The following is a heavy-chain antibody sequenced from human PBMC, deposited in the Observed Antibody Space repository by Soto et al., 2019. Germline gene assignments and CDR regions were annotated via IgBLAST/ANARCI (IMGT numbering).Heavy chain of an antibody. V-gene: IGHV4-31*03. D-gene: IGHD3-10*01. CDR3: ARDFHDYYAKQWWFDP. CDR2: IYYSGST. CDR1: GGSISSGGYY. Sequence: SETLSLTCTVSGGSISSGGYYWSWIRQHPGKGLEWIGYIYYSGSTYYNPSLKSRVTISVDTSKNQFSLKLSSVTAADTAVYYRARDFHDYYAKQWWFDPWGQGTLVTVSS. J-gene: IGHJ5*02.